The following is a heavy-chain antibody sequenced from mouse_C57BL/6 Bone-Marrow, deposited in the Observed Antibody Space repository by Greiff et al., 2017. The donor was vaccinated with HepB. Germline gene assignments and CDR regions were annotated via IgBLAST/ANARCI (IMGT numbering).Heavy chain of an antibody. D-gene: IGHD2-5*01. CDR3: ARQGAYYSNLYAMDY. CDR1: GFTFSDYG. V-gene: IGHV5-15*01. Sequence: EVNVVESGGGLVQPGGSLKLSCAASGFTFSDYGMAWVRQAPRKGPEWVAFISNLAYSIYYADTVTGRFTISRENAKNTLYLEMSSLRSEDTAMYYCARQGAYYSNLYAMDYWGQGTSVTVSS. CDR2: ISNLAYSI. J-gene: IGHJ4*01.